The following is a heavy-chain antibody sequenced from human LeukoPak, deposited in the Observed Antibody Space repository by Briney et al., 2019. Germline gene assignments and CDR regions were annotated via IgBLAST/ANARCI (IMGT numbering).Heavy chain of an antibody. D-gene: IGHD2-2*01. CDR1: GGSISSGGYY. V-gene: IGHV4-31*03. Sequence: SETLSLTCTVSGGSISSGGYYWSWIRQHPGKGLEWIGYIYYSGSNYYSPSLKSRVTISVDTSKNQFSLKLSSVTAADTAVYYCAREGSTSTGIDYWGQGTLVTVSS. CDR3: AREGSTSTGIDY. J-gene: IGHJ4*02. CDR2: IYYSGSN.